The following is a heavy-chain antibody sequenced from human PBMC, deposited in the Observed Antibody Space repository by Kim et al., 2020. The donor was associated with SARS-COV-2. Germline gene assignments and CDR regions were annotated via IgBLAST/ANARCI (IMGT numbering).Heavy chain of an antibody. CDR3: ARGWYCSGGSCPRDYYYGMDV. V-gene: IGHV4-34*01. D-gene: IGHD2-15*01. CDR2: INHSGST. CDR1: GGSFSGYY. J-gene: IGHJ6*02. Sequence: SETLSLTCAVYGGSFSGYYWSWIRQPPGKGLEWIGEINHSGSTNYNPSLKSRVTISVDTSKNQFSLKLSSVTAADTAVYYCARGWYCSGGSCPRDYYYGMDVWGQGTTVTVSS.